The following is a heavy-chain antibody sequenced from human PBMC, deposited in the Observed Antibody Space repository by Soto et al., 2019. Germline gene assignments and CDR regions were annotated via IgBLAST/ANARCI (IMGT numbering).Heavy chain of an antibody. V-gene: IGHV4-39*01. J-gene: IGHJ6*03. CDR3: ARAPFYDLLTGYVGDYCYMDV. D-gene: IGHD3-9*01. CDR1: GGSISSSSYY. Sequence: QLQLQESGPGLVKPSETLSLTCTVSGGSISSSSYYWGWIRQPPGKGLEWIGSIYYSGSTYYNPSLKSRVTLSVDTSKNQCSLKLSAETAADTAVYYCARAPFYDLLTGYVGDYCYMDVWGRGTAVTVSS. CDR2: IYYSGST.